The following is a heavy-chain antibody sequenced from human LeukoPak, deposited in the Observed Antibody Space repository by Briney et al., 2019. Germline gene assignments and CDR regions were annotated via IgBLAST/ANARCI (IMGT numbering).Heavy chain of an antibody. J-gene: IGHJ3*02. CDR1: GGSISTYY. CDR2: IYYSGTT. V-gene: IGHV4-59*01. D-gene: IGHD3-9*01. CDR3: ARHEIRYFDWLLLADAFDI. Sequence: SETLSLTCTVSGGSISTYYWNWIRQPPGKGLEWIGYIYYSGTTNYNPSLKSRVSMSVDTSKNQFSLKLSSVTAADTAVYYCARHEIRYFDWLLLADAFDIWGQGTMVTVSS.